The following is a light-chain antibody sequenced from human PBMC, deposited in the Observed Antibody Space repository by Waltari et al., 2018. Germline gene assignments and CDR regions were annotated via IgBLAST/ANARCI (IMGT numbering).Light chain of an antibody. Sequence: QSALTQPASVSGSPGQSITISCTGTSSDVGGYDFVSWYQQYPGKAPKLVIYDVYYRPSGVSVRFPASKSGNTASLTISGLQTEDEADYYCSSYTSISTSVVFGGGTKLTVL. CDR2: DVY. J-gene: IGLJ2*01. CDR1: SSDVGGYDF. CDR3: SSYTSISTSVV. V-gene: IGLV2-14*03.